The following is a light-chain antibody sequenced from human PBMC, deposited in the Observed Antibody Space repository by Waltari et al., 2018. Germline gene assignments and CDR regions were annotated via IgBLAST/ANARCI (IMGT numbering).Light chain of an antibody. V-gene: IGLV3-21*04. CDR3: QVWDRTTDHPI. CDR1: NIGSKR. Sequence: SFVLTQPPSLSVAPGKTARISCGADNIGSKRVNWHQLKPGQAPVLVIFYDSSRPSGIPERFSGSNSGDTATLIINRVEAGDEADYYCQVWDRTTDHPIFGGGTKLTVL. J-gene: IGLJ2*01. CDR2: YDS.